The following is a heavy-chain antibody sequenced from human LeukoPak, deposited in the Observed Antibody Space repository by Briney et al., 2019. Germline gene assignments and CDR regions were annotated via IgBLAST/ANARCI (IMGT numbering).Heavy chain of an antibody. D-gene: IGHD3-16*02. CDR2: IYYSGST. Sequence: SETLSLTCTVSGASISTGDYYWSWIRQPPGKCLEWVGYIYYSGSTHYNPSLKSRVTISVDTSKNQFSLKLSSVTAADTAVYYCARGPNYVWGSYRYFDYWGQGTLVTVSS. J-gene: IGHJ4*02. V-gene: IGHV4-30-4*01. CDR1: GASISTGDYY. CDR3: ARGPNYVWGSYRYFDY.